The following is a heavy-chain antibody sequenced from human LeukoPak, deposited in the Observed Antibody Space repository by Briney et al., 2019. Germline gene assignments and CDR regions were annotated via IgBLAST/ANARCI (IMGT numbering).Heavy chain of an antibody. V-gene: IGHV1-2*04. CDR1: GYTFTGYY. J-gene: IGHJ6*02. CDR2: INPNSGGT. D-gene: IGHD3-10*01. CDR3: ARSARPQYYYGSGEIYYYYGMDV. Sequence: ASVKVSCKASGYTFTGYYMHWVRQAPGQGLEWMGWINPNSGGTNYAQKFQGWVTMTRDTSISTAYMELSRLRSDDTAVYYCARSARPQYYYGSGEIYYYYGMDVWGQGTTVTVSS.